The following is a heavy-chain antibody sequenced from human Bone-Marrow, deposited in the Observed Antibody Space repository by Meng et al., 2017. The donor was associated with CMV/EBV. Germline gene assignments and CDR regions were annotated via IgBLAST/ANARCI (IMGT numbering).Heavy chain of an antibody. J-gene: IGHJ4*02. CDR2: VNSDGSIK. Sequence: GESLKISCAASGFTFSSYSMNWLRQAPGKGLMWVSRVNSDGSIKAYADSVKGRFTTSRDNAKNTLYLQMNSLTAEDTAVYYCARGIGRGSGPYTPSDFDYWGQGTLVTVSS. D-gene: IGHD3-3*01. V-gene: IGHV3-74*01. CDR1: GFTFSSYS. CDR3: ARGIGRGSGPYTPSDFDY.